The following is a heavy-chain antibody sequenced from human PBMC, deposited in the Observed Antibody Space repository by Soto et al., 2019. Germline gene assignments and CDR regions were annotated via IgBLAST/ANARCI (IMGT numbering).Heavy chain of an antibody. Sequence: QVQLVESGGGVVQPGRSLRLSCAASGFTFSNYGMHWVRQAPGKGLEWLAVIINDGSDEKYGDSVKGRVTISRDNSKTTLYLQITSLRVEDTAVYYCARDDDRPDNGLDMWGQGTVVTVSS. CDR2: IINDGSDE. V-gene: IGHV3-33*05. D-gene: IGHD2-8*01. J-gene: IGHJ3*02. CDR3: ARDDDRPDNGLDM. CDR1: GFTFSNYG.